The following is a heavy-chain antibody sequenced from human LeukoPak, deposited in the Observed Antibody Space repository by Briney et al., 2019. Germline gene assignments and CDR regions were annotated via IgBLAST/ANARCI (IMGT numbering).Heavy chain of an antibody. Sequence: SSSSYYWGWIRQPPGKGLEWVANIKQDGSERYYVNSVKGRFTISRDNAKNSLYLQMNNLRAEDTAVYYCARNPAVGFDYWGQGTLVTVSS. CDR2: IKQDGSER. V-gene: IGHV3-7*01. CDR3: ARNPAVGFDY. CDR1: SSSSYY. J-gene: IGHJ4*02. D-gene: IGHD6-19*01.